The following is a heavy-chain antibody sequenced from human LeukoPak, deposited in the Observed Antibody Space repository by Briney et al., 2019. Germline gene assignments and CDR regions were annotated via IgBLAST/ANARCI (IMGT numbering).Heavy chain of an antibody. J-gene: IGHJ5*02. Sequence: SETLSLTCTVSGGSISSYHWTWIRQSAGKGLEWIGRINTSGSTNYNPSLRSRVTMSVNTSKNQFSLNLTSVTAADTAVYSCAREGGDPRWFDPWGQGTLVTVSS. CDR3: AREGGDPRWFDP. D-gene: IGHD6-25*01. V-gene: IGHV4-4*07. CDR2: INTSGST. CDR1: GGSISSYH.